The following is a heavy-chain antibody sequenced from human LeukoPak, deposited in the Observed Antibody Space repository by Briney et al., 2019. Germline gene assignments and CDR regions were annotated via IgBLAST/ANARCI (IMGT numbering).Heavy chain of an antibody. D-gene: IGHD2-2*01. CDR3: ARDEYQPYYFDY. CDR1: GFTVSSNY. V-gene: IGHV3-66*01. Sequence: PGGSLRLSCAASGFTVSSNYMSWVRQAPWKGLEWVSVIYSGGSTYYADSVKGRFTISRDNSKNTLYLQMNSLRAEDTAVYYCARDEYQPYYFDYWGQGTLVTVSS. J-gene: IGHJ4*02. CDR2: IYSGGST.